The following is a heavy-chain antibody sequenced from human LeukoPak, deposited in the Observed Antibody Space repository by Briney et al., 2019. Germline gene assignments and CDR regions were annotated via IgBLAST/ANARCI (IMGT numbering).Heavy chain of an antibody. CDR3: TTEGGWSFYFDY. CDR2: IKSKTDGGTP. D-gene: IGHD2-15*01. Sequence: GGSLRLSCAASAFTVSSNYISWVRHPPRKGREWVGRIKSKTDGGTPNYAAPVKGRFTISRDDSKNTLYLQMNSLKTEDTAVYYCTTEGGWSFYFDYWGQGTLVTVSS. V-gene: IGHV3-15*01. J-gene: IGHJ4*02. CDR1: AFTVSSNY.